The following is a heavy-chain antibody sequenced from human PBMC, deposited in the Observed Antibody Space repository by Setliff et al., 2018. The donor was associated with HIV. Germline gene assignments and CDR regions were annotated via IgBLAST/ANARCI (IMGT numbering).Heavy chain of an antibody. CDR1: GGSFRSSRYY. CDR2: IHYGGFF. Sequence: PSETLSLTCTVSGGSFRSSRYYWGWIRQPPGKGLEWTGNIHYGGFFWYSPSLKSQVTISVDTSKNQFSLKLSSVTAADTAVYYCARPALGIGGGSRFDNWGQGTRVTVSS. CDR3: ARPALGIGGGSRFDN. D-gene: IGHD3-10*01. J-gene: IGHJ4*02. V-gene: IGHV4-39*01.